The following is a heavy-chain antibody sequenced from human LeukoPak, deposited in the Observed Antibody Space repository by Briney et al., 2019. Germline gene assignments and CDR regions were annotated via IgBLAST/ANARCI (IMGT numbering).Heavy chain of an antibody. J-gene: IGHJ4*02. CDR2: ISYDGSNK. CDR3: AKLVGIAAAGDDY. CDR1: GFTFSSYG. D-gene: IGHD6-13*01. V-gene: IGHV3-30*18. Sequence: GGSLRLSCAASGFTFSSYGMHWVRQAPGKGLEWVAVISYDGSNKYYADSVKGRFTISRDNSKNTLYLQMNSLRAEDRAVYYCAKLVGIAAAGDDYWGQGTLVTVSS.